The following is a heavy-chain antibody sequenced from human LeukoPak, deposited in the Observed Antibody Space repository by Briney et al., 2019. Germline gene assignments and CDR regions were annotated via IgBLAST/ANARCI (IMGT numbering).Heavy chain of an antibody. D-gene: IGHD6-13*01. CDR2: ISHDGSNK. CDR1: GFTFSSYA. J-gene: IGHJ6*03. V-gene: IGHV3-30-3*01. Sequence: PGRSLRLSCEASGFTFSSYAMHWVRQAPGKGLEWVAIISHDGSNKYYADSVKGRFTISRDNSKNTLYLQMNSLRAEDTAVYYCAKDSQLVWVSYYYYMDVWGKGTTVTISS. CDR3: AKDSQLVWVSYYYYMDV.